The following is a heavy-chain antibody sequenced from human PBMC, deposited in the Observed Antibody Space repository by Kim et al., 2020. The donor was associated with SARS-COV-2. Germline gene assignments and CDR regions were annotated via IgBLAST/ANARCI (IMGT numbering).Heavy chain of an antibody. J-gene: IGHJ4*02. CDR3: ARLGNMIVGDFDY. V-gene: IGHV3-7*01. Sequence: GGSLRLSCAASGFTFSRFRMSWVRQAPGKGLEWVANIKQDGSEKYYVDSVKGRFTISRDNAKNSLYLQMNSLRAEDTAVYYCARLGNMIVGDFDYWGQGT. CDR2: IKQDGSEK. CDR1: GFTFSRFR. D-gene: IGHD3-22*01.